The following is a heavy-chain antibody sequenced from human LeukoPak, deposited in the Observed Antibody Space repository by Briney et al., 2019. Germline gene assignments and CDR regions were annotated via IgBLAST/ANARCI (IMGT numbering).Heavy chain of an antibody. J-gene: IGHJ5*02. CDR1: GYSISSGYY. D-gene: IGHD3-10*01. V-gene: IGHV4-38-2*02. Sequence: SETLSLTCTVSGYSISSGYYWGWIRQPPGKGLEWIGSIYHSGSTYYNPSLKSRVTISVDTSKNQFSLKLSSVTAADTAVYYCARDLLGSLRWFDPWGQGTLVTVSS. CDR3: ARDLLGSLRWFDP. CDR2: IYHSGST.